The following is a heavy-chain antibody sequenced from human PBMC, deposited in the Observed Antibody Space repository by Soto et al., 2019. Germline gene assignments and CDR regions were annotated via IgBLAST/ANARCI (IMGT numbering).Heavy chain of an antibody. CDR2: ISISKGKT. V-gene: IGHV1-18*01. Sequence: QVQLVQSGAEVKRPGASVKVSCKASGYTFLNYDVAWVRRAPGQGLEWLGWISISKGKTYYEQRLQGRVTMTTDTATTTAYMEVSSLRSDDTAVYFCGRTGYIGNFCLDVWGQGTTVTVSS. CDR3: GRTGYIGNFCLDV. D-gene: IGHD1-1*01. J-gene: IGHJ6*02. CDR1: GYTFLNYD.